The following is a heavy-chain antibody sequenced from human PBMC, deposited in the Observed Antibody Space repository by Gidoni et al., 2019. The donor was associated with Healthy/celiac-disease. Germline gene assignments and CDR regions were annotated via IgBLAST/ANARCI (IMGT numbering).Heavy chain of an antibody. Sequence: QLQLQESGPGLVKPSETLSLTCTVSGGSISSSSDYWGWIRQPPGKGLEWIGSIYYSGSTYYNPSLKSRVTISVDTSKNQFSLKLSSVTAADTAVYYCARARYYDSSGYPDYWGQGTLVTVSS. CDR1: GGSISSSSDY. V-gene: IGHV4-39*07. J-gene: IGHJ4*02. CDR2: IYYSGST. CDR3: ARARYYDSSGYPDY. D-gene: IGHD3-22*01.